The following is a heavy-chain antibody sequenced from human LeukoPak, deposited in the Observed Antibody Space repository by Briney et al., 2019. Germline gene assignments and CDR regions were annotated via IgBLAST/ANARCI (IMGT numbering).Heavy chain of an antibody. Sequence: GGSLRLSCAASGFSFSGYWMTWVRQAPGKGLEREANIKEDGSEKYYADFVKGRFTISRDNAKNSLDLQMNSLRAEDTAVYYCARRGSTDYWGQGTLVTVSS. CDR1: GFSFSGYW. CDR2: IKEDGSEK. J-gene: IGHJ4*02. CDR3: ARRGSTDY. D-gene: IGHD2/OR15-2a*01. V-gene: IGHV3-7*03.